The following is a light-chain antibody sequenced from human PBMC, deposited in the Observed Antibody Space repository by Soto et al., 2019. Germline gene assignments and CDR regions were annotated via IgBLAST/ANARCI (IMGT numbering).Light chain of an antibody. CDR2: GAS. J-gene: IGKJ1*01. CDR1: QSVNTT. Sequence: EVVISESAATLSVSPGQRASLSCRASQSVNTTVAWYHQKPGQAPRLLVYGASTRATGIPARFSGSGAGTDFTLTITSLQSEDFVVYFCPEYKDRLTSFGQGSK. CDR3: PEYKDRLTS. V-gene: IGKV3-15*01.